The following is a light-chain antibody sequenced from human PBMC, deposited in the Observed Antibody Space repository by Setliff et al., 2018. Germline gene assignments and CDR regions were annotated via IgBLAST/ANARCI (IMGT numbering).Light chain of an antibody. Sequence: DIVLTQSPGTLSLSPGERATLSCRASQSVSSSYLAWYQQKRGQAPRLLIYAASSRATGIPDRFSGSGSGTDFTLIIGRLEPEDSALYFCQQYGNAPWTFGQGTKVDIK. J-gene: IGKJ1*01. CDR2: AAS. V-gene: IGKV3-20*01. CDR1: QSVSSSY. CDR3: QQYGNAPWT.